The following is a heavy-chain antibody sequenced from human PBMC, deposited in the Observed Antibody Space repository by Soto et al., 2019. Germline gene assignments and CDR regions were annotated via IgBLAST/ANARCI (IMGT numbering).Heavy chain of an antibody. Sequence: SETLSLTCAVSGGSISSGGYYWTWIRQPPGKGLEWIGYIYYSGSTCYNPSLKSRVTISVDTSKNQFSLKLSSVTAADTAVYYCARGREDFHSASGPRWMWLAPWGQGTLVTVSS. J-gene: IGHJ5*02. D-gene: IGHD3-3*01. CDR2: IYYSGST. CDR1: GGSISSGGYY. CDR3: ARGREDFHSASGPRWMWLAP. V-gene: IGHV4-31*11.